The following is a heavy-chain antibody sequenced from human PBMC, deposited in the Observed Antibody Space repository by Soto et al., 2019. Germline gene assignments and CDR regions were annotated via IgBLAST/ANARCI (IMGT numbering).Heavy chain of an antibody. CDR1: GFTFSSYA. V-gene: IGHV3-23*01. CDR3: AKPYYYDSSGYSHFDY. J-gene: IGHJ4*02. Sequence: GGSLRLSCAASGFTFSSYAMSWVRQAPGKGLEWVSAISGSGGSTYYADSVKGRFTISRDNSKNTLYLKMNSLRAEDTAVYYCAKPYYYDSSGYSHFDYWGQGSLVTVSS. CDR2: ISGSGGST. D-gene: IGHD3-22*01.